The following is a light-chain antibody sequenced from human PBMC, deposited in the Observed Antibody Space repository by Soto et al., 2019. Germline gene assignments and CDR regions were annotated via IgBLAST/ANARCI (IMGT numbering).Light chain of an antibody. Sequence: EIVLTQSPGTLSLSPGERATLSCRASQSVSSSYLAWYQQKPGQAPRLLIYGASSRATGIPDRFSGSESGTDFTLTISRLEPEDFAVYYCQQYGSSPLTFVGGTKVEIK. J-gene: IGKJ4*01. CDR1: QSVSSSY. CDR2: GAS. CDR3: QQYGSSPLT. V-gene: IGKV3-20*01.